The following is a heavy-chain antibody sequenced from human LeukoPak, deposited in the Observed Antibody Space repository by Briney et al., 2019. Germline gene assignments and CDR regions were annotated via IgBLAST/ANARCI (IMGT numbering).Heavy chain of an antibody. V-gene: IGHV3-21*04. J-gene: IGHJ3*02. D-gene: IGHD1-26*01. CDR2: ISSSSSYI. CDR3: AKVYSGSYFQAFDI. CDR1: GFTFSSYS. Sequence: PGGSLRLSCAASGFTFSSYSMNWVRQAPGKGLEWVSSISSSSSYIYYADSVKGRFTISRDNAKNSLYLQMNSLRAEDTALYYCAKVYSGSYFQAFDIWGQGTMVTVSS.